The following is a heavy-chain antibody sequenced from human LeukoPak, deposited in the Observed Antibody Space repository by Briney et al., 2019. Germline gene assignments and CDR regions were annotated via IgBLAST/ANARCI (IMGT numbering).Heavy chain of an antibody. J-gene: IGHJ4*02. Sequence: GGSLRLSCAASGFTFSSYWMSWVRQAPGKGLEWVANIKQDGSEKYYVDSVKGRFTISRDNAKNSVYLQMNSLRAEDTAVYYCAGDRRDYRNDHDYLDYWGQGTLVTVS. CDR1: GFTFSSYW. CDR3: AGDRRDYRNDHDYLDY. CDR2: IKQDGSEK. D-gene: IGHD4-11*01. V-gene: IGHV3-7*01.